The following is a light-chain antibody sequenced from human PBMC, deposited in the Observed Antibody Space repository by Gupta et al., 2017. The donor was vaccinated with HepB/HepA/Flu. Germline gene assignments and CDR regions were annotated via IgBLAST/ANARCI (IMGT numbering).Light chain of an antibody. J-gene: IGLJ2*01. CDR2: QDS. CDR1: KLGHKY. CDR3: QACDSSTVV. Sequence: CALTQPPSVSVSPGLTASITCSGDKLGHKYACWYQQKPGQSHVLVIYQDSKRPSGIPERFSGSNSGNTATLTIIGTQAMDEADYYCQACDSSTVVFGGGTKLTVL. V-gene: IGLV3-1*01.